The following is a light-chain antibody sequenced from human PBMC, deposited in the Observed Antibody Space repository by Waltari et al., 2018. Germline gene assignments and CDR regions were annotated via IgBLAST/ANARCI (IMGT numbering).Light chain of an antibody. Sequence: SSELTQDPAVSVALGQTVTITCQGDSLRTYAADWYQQRPGQGPILVLFRTDGRPSGIPDRFSGSRSRDTASLTITDTPAEDGAAYYCSSRDPTINAVVFGGGTKLTVL. CDR2: RTD. V-gene: IGLV3-19*01. CDR1: SLRTYA. CDR3: SSRDPTINAVV. J-gene: IGLJ2*01.